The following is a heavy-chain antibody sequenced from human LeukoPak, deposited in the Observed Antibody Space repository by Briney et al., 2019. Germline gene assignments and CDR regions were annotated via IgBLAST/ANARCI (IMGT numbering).Heavy chain of an antibody. J-gene: IGHJ5*02. D-gene: IGHD3-22*01. CDR3: ARDLSDYYDSSGYSP. V-gene: IGHV1-69*04. Sequence: SVKVSCKASGYTFTSYAISWVRQAPGQGLEWMGRIIPILGIANYAQKFQGRVTITADKSTSTAYMELSSLRSEDTAVYYCARDLSDYYDSSGYSPWGQGTLVTVSS. CDR1: GYTFTSYA. CDR2: IIPILGIA.